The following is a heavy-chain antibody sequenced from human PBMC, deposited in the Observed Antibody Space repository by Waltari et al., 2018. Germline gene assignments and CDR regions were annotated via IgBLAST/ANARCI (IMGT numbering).Heavy chain of an antibody. V-gene: IGHV3-33*01. D-gene: IGHD6-13*01. CDR3: ARDMSSSPKYGMDV. Sequence: QVQLVESGGGVVQPGRSLRLSCAASGFTFSSYGMPWVRQAPGKGLEWVAVIWYDGSNKYYADSVKGRFTISRDNSKNTLYLQMNSLRAEDTAVYYCARDMSSSPKYGMDVWGQGTTVTVSS. J-gene: IGHJ6*02. CDR1: GFTFSSYG. CDR2: IWYDGSNK.